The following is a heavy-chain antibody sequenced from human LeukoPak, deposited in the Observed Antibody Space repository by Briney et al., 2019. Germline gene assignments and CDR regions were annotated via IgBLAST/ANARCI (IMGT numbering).Heavy chain of an antibody. CDR1: GFTFSNYY. CDR3: ASSYWYFDL. J-gene: IGHJ2*01. Sequence: GGSLRLSCAASGFTFSNYYMSWIRQAPGKGLEWVSYISDTSSYTNYADSVKGRFTISRDNAKNSLYLQMNSLRAEDTAVYYCASSYWYFDLWGRGTLVTVSS. CDR2: ISDTSSYT. V-gene: IGHV3-11*06.